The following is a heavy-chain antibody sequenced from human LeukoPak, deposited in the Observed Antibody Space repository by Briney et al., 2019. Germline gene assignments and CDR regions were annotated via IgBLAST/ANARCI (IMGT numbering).Heavy chain of an antibody. Sequence: PGASLRLSCAASGFILSNYAMSWVRQAPGKGLEWVSAITGSGGSTYYADSVKGRFTISRDNSKNTLYLQMNSLRAEDTAVYYCAKWGDYDVLTGYYVSDYWGQGTLVTVSS. V-gene: IGHV3-23*01. D-gene: IGHD3-9*01. CDR2: ITGSGGST. J-gene: IGHJ4*02. CDR3: AKWGDYDVLTGYYVSDY. CDR1: GFILSNYA.